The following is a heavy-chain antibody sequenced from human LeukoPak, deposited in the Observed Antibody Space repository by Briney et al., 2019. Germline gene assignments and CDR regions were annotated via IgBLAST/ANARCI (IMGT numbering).Heavy chain of an antibody. Sequence: GGSLRVSFAASGVTLSGYDMHWGRQVTGKGLEWVSGIGIGGVIYYADSVKGRFTSSRENAKNSLYLQMTTLRVGDAAIYYCVRVSGSAIDMWRRGTMVTVSS. V-gene: IGHV3-13*01. D-gene: IGHD6-19*01. CDR2: IGIGGVI. J-gene: IGHJ3*02. CDR1: GVTLSGYD. CDR3: VRVSGSAIDM.